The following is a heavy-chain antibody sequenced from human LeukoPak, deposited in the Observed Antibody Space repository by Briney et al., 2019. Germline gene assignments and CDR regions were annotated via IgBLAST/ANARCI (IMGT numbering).Heavy chain of an antibody. CDR3: ARGTYGSGSYYPFDY. D-gene: IGHD3-10*01. V-gene: IGHV4-39*07. Sequence: PSETLSLTCTVSGGSISSSSYYWGWIRQPPGKGLEWIGSIYYSGSTYYNPSLKSRVTISVDTSKNQFSLKLSSVTAADTAVYYCARGTYGSGSYYPFDYWGQGTLVTVSS. CDR1: GGSISSSSYY. CDR2: IYYSGST. J-gene: IGHJ4*02.